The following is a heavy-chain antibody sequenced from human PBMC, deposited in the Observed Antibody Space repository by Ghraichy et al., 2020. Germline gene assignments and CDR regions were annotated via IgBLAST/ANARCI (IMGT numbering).Heavy chain of an antibody. D-gene: IGHD1-26*01. V-gene: IGHV4-31*03. CDR3: ARDYSWPGRGAFDI. Sequence: SETLSLTCTVSGGSISSGGYYWSWIRQHPGKGLEWIGYIYYSGSTYYNPSLKSRVTISVDTSKNQFSLKLSSVTAADTAVYYCARDYSWPGRGAFDIWGQGTMVTVSS. CDR2: IYYSGST. J-gene: IGHJ3*02. CDR1: GGSISSGGYY.